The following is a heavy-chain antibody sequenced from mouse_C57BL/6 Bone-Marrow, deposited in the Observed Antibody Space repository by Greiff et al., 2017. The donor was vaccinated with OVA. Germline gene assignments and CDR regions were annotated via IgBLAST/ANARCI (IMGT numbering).Heavy chain of an antibody. CDR1: GYTFTSYW. J-gene: IGHJ3*01. D-gene: IGHD3-2*02. CDR2: IHPNSGST. CDR3: EGVDSSGYVPFAY. Sequence: QVQLQQPGAELVKPGASVKLSCKASGYTFTSYWMHWVKQRPGQGLEWIGMIHPNSGSTNYNEKFKSKATLTVDKSSSTAYMQLSSLTSEDSAVYYWEGVDSSGYVPFAYWGQGTLVTVSA. V-gene: IGHV1-64*01.